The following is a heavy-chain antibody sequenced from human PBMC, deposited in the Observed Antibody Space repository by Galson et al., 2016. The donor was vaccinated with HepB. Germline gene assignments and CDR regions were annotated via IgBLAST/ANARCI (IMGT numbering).Heavy chain of an antibody. D-gene: IGHD1-7*01. J-gene: IGHJ4*02. CDR3: ARGTTGSPGIDH. V-gene: IGHV3-7*03. CDR2: IKQDGSEK. CDR1: GFTFSNFW. Sequence: SLRLSCAASGFTFSNFWMNWVRQAPGEGLEWVANIKQDGSEKHYVASVEGRFTTSRDNGKNSLYLQMNSLRAEDTATYYCARGTTGSPGIDHWGQGTLVTVSS.